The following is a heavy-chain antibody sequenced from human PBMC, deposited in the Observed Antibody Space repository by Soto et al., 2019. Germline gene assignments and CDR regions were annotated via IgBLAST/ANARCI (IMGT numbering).Heavy chain of an antibody. CDR1: GYTFTSYG. CDR2: ISAYNGNT. D-gene: IGHD2-15*01. CDR3: ARDDIVVVVAAGHWFDP. Sequence: GASVKVSCKASGYTFTSYGISWVRQAPGQGLEWMGWISAYNGNTNYAQELQGRVTMTTDTSTSTAYMELRSLRSDDTAVYYCARDDIVVVVAAGHWFDPWGQGTLVTVSS. V-gene: IGHV1-18*01. J-gene: IGHJ5*02.